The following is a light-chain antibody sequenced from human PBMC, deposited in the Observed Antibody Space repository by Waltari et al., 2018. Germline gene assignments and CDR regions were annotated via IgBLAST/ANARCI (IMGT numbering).Light chain of an antibody. Sequence: DIQMTQSPSSLSASVGDRVTIACRASQSISPSLNWYQQKPGKAPNLLIYAASSLQSGVPSRFSGSGSGTDFTLTISSLQPEDFATYYCQQTYSTPFTFGPGTEVDI. V-gene: IGKV1-39*01. J-gene: IGKJ3*01. CDR3: QQTYSTPFT. CDR2: AAS. CDR1: QSISPS.